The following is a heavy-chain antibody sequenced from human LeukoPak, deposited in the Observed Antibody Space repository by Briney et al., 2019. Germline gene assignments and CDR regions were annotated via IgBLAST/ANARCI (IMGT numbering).Heavy chain of an antibody. CDR1: GFTFSSYS. Sequence: GGSLRLSCAASGFTFSSYSMNWVRQAPGKGLEWVSSISTSSIYIYYADSVKGRFTISRGNAKNSLYLQMNSLRAEDTAVYYCARPGTITMVRGRLRYYYMDVWGKGATVTISS. CDR3: ARPGTITMVRGRLRYYYMDV. V-gene: IGHV3-21*01. D-gene: IGHD3-10*01. J-gene: IGHJ6*03. CDR2: ISTSSIYI.